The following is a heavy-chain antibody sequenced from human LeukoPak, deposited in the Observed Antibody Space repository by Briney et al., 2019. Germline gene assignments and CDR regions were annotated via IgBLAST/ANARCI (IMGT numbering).Heavy chain of an antibody. D-gene: IGHD2-21*02. CDR1: GFIFSSYS. J-gene: IGHJ4*01. CDR2: ISTRSSYI. CDR3: AREGDNADFDY. V-gene: IGHV3-21*01. Sequence: PGGSLRLSCAASGFIFSSYSMNWVAQPPGKGLEWVSTISTRSSYIYYADSLKGRFTISRDNAKNSLYLQMDSLTAEDTAIYYCAREGDNADFDYWGHGTLVTVSS.